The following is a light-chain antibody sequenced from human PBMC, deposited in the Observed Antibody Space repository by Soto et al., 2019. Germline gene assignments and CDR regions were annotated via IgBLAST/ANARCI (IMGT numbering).Light chain of an antibody. Sequence: EIVLTQSPGTLSLSPGERATLSCRASQSVSSSYLAWYQQKPGQAPRLLIYGASSRATGIPDRFSGSGSGTAFTLTISSLEPEDFAVYYYQQYGSSPWTFGQGTNVEIK. CDR2: GAS. CDR1: QSVSSSY. J-gene: IGKJ1*01. CDR3: QQYGSSPWT. V-gene: IGKV3-20*01.